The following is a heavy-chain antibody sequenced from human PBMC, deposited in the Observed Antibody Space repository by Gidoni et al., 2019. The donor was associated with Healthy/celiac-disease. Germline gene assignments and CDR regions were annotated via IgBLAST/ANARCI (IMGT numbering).Heavy chain of an antibody. CDR1: VFTFSSYA. CDR3: AKSYDSSGYDYTHFDY. Sequence: EVQLLESGVGLVQPGGSLRLSCAASVFTFSSYAMSWVRQAPGKGLEWVSAISGSGGSTYYADSVKGRFTISRDNSKNTLYLQMNRLRAEETAVYYCAKSYDSSGYDYTHFDYWGQGTLVTVSS. V-gene: IGHV3-23*01. CDR2: ISGSGGST. J-gene: IGHJ4*02. D-gene: IGHD3-22*01.